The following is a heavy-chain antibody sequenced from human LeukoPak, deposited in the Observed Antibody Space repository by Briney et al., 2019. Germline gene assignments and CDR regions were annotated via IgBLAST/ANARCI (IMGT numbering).Heavy chain of an antibody. Sequence: ASVKVSCKASGGTFSSYAISWVRQAPGQGLEWMGGIIPIFGTANYAQKLQGRVTMTTDTSTSTAYMELRSLRSDDTAVYYCAREGLWFGEFGAFGDYWGQGTLVTVSS. CDR1: GGTFSSYA. V-gene: IGHV1-69*05. CDR3: AREGLWFGEFGAFGDY. CDR2: IIPIFGTA. D-gene: IGHD3-10*01. J-gene: IGHJ4*02.